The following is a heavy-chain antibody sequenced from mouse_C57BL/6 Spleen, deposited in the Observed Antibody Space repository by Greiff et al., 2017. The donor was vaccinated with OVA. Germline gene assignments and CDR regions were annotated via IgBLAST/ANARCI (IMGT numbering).Heavy chain of an antibody. CDR1: GYTFTDYE. CDR3: TRNWEGFDY. D-gene: IGHD4-1*01. CDR2: IDPETGGT. J-gene: IGHJ2*01. V-gene: IGHV1-15*01. Sequence: QVQLQQSGAELVRPGASVTLSCKASGYTFTDYEMHWVKQTPVHGLEWIGAIDPETGGTAYNQKFKGKAILTADKSSSTAYMELRSLTSEDSAVYYCTRNWEGFDYWGQGTTLTVSS.